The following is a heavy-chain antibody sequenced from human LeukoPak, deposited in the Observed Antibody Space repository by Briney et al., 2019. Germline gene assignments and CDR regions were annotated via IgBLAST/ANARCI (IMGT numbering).Heavy chain of an antibody. D-gene: IGHD6-19*01. CDR3: ARGVSSGWYKYYFDY. V-gene: IGHV4-34*01. Sequence: SETLSLTCAVYGGSFSGYYWSWIRQPPGKGLEWIGEINHSGSTNYNPSLKSRVTISVDTSKNQFSLKLSSVTAADTAVYYCARGVSSGWYKYYFDYWGQGTLVTVSP. J-gene: IGHJ4*02. CDR1: GGSFSGYY. CDR2: INHSGST.